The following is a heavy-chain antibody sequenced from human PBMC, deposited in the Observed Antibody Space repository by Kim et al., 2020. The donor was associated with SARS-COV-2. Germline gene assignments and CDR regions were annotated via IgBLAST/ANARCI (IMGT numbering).Heavy chain of an antibody. J-gene: IGHJ6*02. D-gene: IGHD1-26*01. CDR3: ARVRGYGMDV. V-gene: IGHV1-46*01. CDR2: INPSGGST. Sequence: ASVKVSCKASGYTFTSYHMHWVRQAPGQGLEWMGVINPSGGSTTYAQKFQGRVTMTGDTSRSTVYMELSSLRSEDTAVYYCARVRGYGMDVWGQGTTVTVSS. CDR1: GYTFTSYH.